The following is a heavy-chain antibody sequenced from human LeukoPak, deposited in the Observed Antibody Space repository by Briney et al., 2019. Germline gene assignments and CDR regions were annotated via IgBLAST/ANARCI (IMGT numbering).Heavy chain of an antibody. CDR3: ARHLLGDYGALDI. Sequence: GGSLRLSCAASGFTFSRYWMHWVRQTPGKGPVWVSRIYTDGSVTIYADSVKGRFTISRDNAKNTLYLQMNSLRAEDTAVYYCARHLLGDYGALDIWGQGAMVTISS. CDR2: IYTDGSVT. J-gene: IGHJ3*02. D-gene: IGHD4-17*01. V-gene: IGHV3-74*01. CDR1: GFTFSRYW.